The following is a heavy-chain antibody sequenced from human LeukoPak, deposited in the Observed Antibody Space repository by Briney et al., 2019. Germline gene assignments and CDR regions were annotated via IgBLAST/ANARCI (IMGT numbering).Heavy chain of an antibody. D-gene: IGHD3-16*01. CDR2: INPNSGGT. V-gene: IGHV1-2*02. J-gene: IGHJ4*02. CDR1: GYTFTGYY. CDR3: ARRRGEPNIFDY. Sequence: GASVKVSCKASGYTFTGYYMHWVRQAPGQGLEWMGWINPNSGGTNYAQKFQGRVTMTRDTSISTAYMDLSRLRSDDTALYYCARRRGEPNIFDYWGQGTLVTVSS.